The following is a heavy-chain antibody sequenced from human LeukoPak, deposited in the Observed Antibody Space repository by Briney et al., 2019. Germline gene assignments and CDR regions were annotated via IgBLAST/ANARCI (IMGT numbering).Heavy chain of an antibody. CDR2: IVVGSGNT. Sequence: SVKVSCKASGFTFTSSAMQWVRQARGQRLELIGWIVVGSGNTNYAQKFQERVTITRDMSTSTAYMELSSLRSEDTAVYYCATDPLAYCGGDCYPLGMDVWGKGTTVTVSS. D-gene: IGHD2-21*02. CDR1: GFTFTSSA. CDR3: ATDPLAYCGGDCYPLGMDV. J-gene: IGHJ6*04. V-gene: IGHV1-58*02.